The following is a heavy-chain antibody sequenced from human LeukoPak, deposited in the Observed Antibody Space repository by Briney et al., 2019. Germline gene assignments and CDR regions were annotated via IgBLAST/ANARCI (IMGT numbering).Heavy chain of an antibody. CDR1: GFTLIDY. J-gene: IGHJ6*03. Sequence: GASVKVSCKASGFTLIDYIHWVRQDPRQGLQWMGWIKPCSGDTDYAQRFQGRVTMTRDTSISTVYMELSSLRSDDTAVYYCARTDSVPAGDYHYWYMDVWGKGTTVTVSS. V-gene: IGHV1-2*02. CDR3: ARTDSVPAGDYHYWYMDV. D-gene: IGHD2-2*01. CDR2: IKPCSGDT.